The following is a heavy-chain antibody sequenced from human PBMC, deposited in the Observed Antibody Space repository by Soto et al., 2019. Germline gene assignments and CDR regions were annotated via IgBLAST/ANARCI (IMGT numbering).Heavy chain of an antibody. J-gene: IGHJ6*02. D-gene: IGHD6-13*01. CDR3: ARGKGISSSWYGDYYYYGMDV. V-gene: IGHV1-18*01. CDR2: ISAYNGNT. CDR1: GYTFTSYG. Sequence: ASVKVSCKASGYTFTSYGISWERQAPGQGLEWMGWISAYNGNTNYAQRLQGRVTMTTDTSTSTAYMELRSLRSDDTAVYYCARGKGISSSWYGDYYYYGMDVWGQGTTVTVSS.